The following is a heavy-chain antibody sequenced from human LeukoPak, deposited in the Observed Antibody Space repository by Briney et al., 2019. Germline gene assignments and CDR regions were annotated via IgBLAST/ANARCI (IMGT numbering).Heavy chain of an antibody. D-gene: IGHD6-13*01. CDR2: IYYSGST. CDR3: ARQFIPSRDSSSWYVDWFDP. J-gene: IGHJ5*02. V-gene: IGHV4-39*01. Sequence: KPSETLSLTCTVSGGSISSSSYYWGWIRQPPGKGLEWIGSIYYSGSTYYNPSLKSRVTISVDTSKNQFSLKLSSVTAADTAVYYCARQFIPSRDSSSWYVDWFDPWGQGTLVTVSS. CDR1: GGSISSSSYY.